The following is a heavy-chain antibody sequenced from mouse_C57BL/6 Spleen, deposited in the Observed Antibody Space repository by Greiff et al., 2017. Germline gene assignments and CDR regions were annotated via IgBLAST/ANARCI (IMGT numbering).Heavy chain of an antibody. CDR3: VTQAYAMDY. V-gene: IGHV10-1*01. CDR1: GFSFNTYA. CDR2: IRSKSNNYAT. J-gene: IGHJ4*01. Sequence: EVQVVESGGGLVQPKGSLKLSCAASGFSFNTYAMNWVRQAPGKGLEWVARIRSKSNNYATYYADSVKDRFTISRDDSESMLYLQMNNLKTEDTAMYYCVTQAYAMDYWGQGTSVTVSS. D-gene: IGHD3-2*02.